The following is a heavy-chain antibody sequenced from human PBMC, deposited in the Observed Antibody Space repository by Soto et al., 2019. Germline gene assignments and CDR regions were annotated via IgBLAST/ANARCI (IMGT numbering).Heavy chain of an antibody. CDR1: GASISTYY. J-gene: IGHJ5*02. V-gene: IGHV4-59*01. D-gene: IGHD3-22*01. Sequence: PSETLSLTCTVSGASISTYYWSWIRQPPGKGLEWLGYIYDSGSTSYSPSLKSRVTISVDTSKNQFSLRLNSVTAADTAVYYCARDKDDYDGQYRFDHWGQGTLVTVSS. CDR2: IYDSGST. CDR3: ARDKDDYDGQYRFDH.